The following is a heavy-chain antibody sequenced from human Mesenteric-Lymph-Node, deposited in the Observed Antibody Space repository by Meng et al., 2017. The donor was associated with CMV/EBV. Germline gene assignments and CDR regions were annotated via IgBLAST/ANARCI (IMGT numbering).Heavy chain of an antibody. J-gene: IGHJ4*02. CDR1: GGSISTYY. Sequence: SETLSLTCTVSGGSISTYYWSWIRQPPGKGLEWIGYIYYSGSPNYNPSLKSRVTISVDTSKNQLSLRLSSVTAADTAVYYCAGGVGGTALDYWGQGTLVTVSS. V-gene: IGHV4-59*01. D-gene: IGHD3-16*01. CDR3: AGGVGGTALDY. CDR2: IYYSGSP.